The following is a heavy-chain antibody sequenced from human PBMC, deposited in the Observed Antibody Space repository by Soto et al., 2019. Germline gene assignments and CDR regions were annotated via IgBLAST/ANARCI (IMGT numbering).Heavy chain of an antibody. J-gene: IGHJ4*02. CDR3: AKDKLGSGSFGFDY. V-gene: IGHV3-9*01. CDR2: ISWNSGSI. Sequence: EVQLVESGGGLVQPGRSLRLSCAASGFTFDDYAMHWVRQAPGKGLEWVSGISWNSGSIGYADSVKGRFTISRDNAKNSLYLQMNSLRAEDTAVYYCAKDKLGSGSFGFDYWGQGTLVTVSS. D-gene: IGHD3-10*01. CDR1: GFTFDDYA.